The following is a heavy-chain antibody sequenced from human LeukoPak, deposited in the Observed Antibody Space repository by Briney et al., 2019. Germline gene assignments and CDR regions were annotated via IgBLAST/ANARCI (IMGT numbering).Heavy chain of an antibody. CDR3: ATSGHYDSGGYFYYFDY. CDR2: IIPIFGRT. V-gene: IGHV1-69*13. Sequence: GASVKVSYKASGDTFINYAVSCVRQAPGQGLEWMGGIIPIFGRTNYTQKFQGRVTITADDSMTTAYMELSSLRSEDAAMYYCATSGHYDSGGYFYYFDYWGQGALVTVSS. CDR1: GDTFINYA. D-gene: IGHD3-22*01. J-gene: IGHJ4*02.